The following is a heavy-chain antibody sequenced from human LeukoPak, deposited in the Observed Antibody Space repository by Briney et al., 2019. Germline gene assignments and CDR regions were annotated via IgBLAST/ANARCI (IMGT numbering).Heavy chain of an antibody. J-gene: IGHJ4*02. V-gene: IGHV3-7*01. CDR1: GFTFSNYW. D-gene: IGHD2/OR15-2a*01. Sequence: GGSLRLSCAASGFTFSNYWMNWVRQAPGKGLEWVANIKEDGTEKYYVDSVKGRFTISRDNAKNSLYLQMNSLRAEDTAVYYCARDPNSSKGYWGQGTLVTVSS. CDR3: ARDPNSSKGY. CDR2: IKEDGTEK.